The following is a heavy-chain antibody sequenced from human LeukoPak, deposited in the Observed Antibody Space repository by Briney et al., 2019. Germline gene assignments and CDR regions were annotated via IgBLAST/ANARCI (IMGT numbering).Heavy chain of an antibody. CDR3: AREIFGSGSHPDF. CDR1: GFTFSSYA. J-gene: IGHJ4*02. Sequence: PGGSLRLSCSASGFTFSSYAMHWVRQAPGKGLEWVALIWHDGSHKFYSNSVRGQFTISRDNSKNTVSLQMNNLRPEDTAVYYCAREIFGSGSHPDFWGQGTLVTVSS. V-gene: IGHV3-33*08. CDR2: IWHDGSHK. D-gene: IGHD3-10*01.